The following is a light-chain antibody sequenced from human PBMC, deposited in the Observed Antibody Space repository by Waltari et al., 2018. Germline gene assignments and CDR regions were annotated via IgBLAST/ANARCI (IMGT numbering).Light chain of an antibody. J-gene: IGKJ4*01. CDR2: DAS. CDR3: QQGNDFPLT. Sequence: DIQMTQSPSSVSASVGDRVTITCRASRDSSMWLAWYQQKPGKAPEFLIYDASTLQSGVPSRFSGSGSGREFTLTITSLQPEDFSTYYCQQGNDFPLTFGGGTKVEMK. CDR1: RDSSMW. V-gene: IGKV1-12*01.